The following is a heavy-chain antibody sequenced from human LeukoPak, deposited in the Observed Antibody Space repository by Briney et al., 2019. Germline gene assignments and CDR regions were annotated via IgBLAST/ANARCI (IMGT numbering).Heavy chain of an antibody. J-gene: IGHJ5*02. D-gene: IGHD3-3*01. Sequence: GGSLRLSCAASGFTFSSYSMNWVRQAPGKGLEWVSCISTSSSFIYYADSVKGRFTVSRDNAKNSLYLQMDSLRAEDTAVYYCTRARGYYDSRAWGQETLVTVSS. V-gene: IGHV3-21*01. CDR3: TRARGYYDSRA. CDR1: GFTFSSYS. CDR2: ISTSSSFI.